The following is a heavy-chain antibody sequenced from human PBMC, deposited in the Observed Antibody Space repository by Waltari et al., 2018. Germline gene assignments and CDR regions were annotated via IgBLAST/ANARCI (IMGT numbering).Heavy chain of an antibody. J-gene: IGHJ4*02. CDR1: GFTFSRYW. CDR3: ARGPY. V-gene: IGHV3-7*04. CDR2: IKEDGNEK. Sequence: EVQLVESGGVLVQPGGSLRLSGAGSGFTFSRYWMRWVRQAPGKGLEWVDNIKEDGNEKYYVDSVMGRFTISRDNAKNSLHLQMNSLRADDTAVYYCARGPYWGQGTLVTVSS.